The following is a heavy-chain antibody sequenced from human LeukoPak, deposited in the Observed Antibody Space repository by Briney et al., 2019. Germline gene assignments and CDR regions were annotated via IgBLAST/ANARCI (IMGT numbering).Heavy chain of an antibody. CDR1: GFTFSSYW. CDR2: IKQDGSEK. D-gene: IGHD2-2*01. Sequence: GGSLRLSCAASGFTFSSYWMSWVRQAPGKGLGWVANIKQDGSEKYYVDSVKGRFTISRDNAKNSLYLQMNSLRAEDTAVYYCAGRRGSTSGSYYMDVWGKGTTVTVSS. CDR3: AGRRGSTSGSYYMDV. J-gene: IGHJ6*03. V-gene: IGHV3-7*01.